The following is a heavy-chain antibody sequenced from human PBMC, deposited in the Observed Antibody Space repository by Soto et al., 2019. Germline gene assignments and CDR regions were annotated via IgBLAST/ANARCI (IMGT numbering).Heavy chain of an antibody. J-gene: IGHJ3*02. Sequence: QVQLVPSGAEVKKPGSSVKVSCKASGGTFSSYAISWVRQAPGQGLEWMGGIIPIFGTANYAQKFQGRVTITADESTSTAYMELSSLRSEDTAVYYCASGYCGGDCYSVGDDAFDIWGQGTMVTVSS. D-gene: IGHD2-21*02. V-gene: IGHV1-69*01. CDR1: GGTFSSYA. CDR2: IIPIFGTA. CDR3: ASGYCGGDCYSVGDDAFDI.